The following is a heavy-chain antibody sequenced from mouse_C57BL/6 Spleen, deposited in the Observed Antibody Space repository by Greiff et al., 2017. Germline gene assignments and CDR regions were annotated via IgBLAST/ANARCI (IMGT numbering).Heavy chain of an antibody. CDR1: GYAFSSSW. J-gene: IGHJ2*01. V-gene: IGHV1-82*01. D-gene: IGHD1-1*01. Sequence: QVHVKQSGPELVKPGASVKISCKASGYAFSSSWMNWVKQRPGKGLEWIGRIYPGDGDTNYNGKFKGKATLTADKSSSTAYMQLSSLTSEDSAVYFCARGYGSREGYYFDYWGQGTTLTVSS. CDR2: IYPGDGDT. CDR3: ARGYGSREGYYFDY.